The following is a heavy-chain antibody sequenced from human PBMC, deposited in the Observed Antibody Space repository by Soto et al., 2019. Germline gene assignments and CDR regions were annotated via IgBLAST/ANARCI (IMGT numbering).Heavy chain of an antibody. CDR3: ARSPPITMIVVGAFDI. D-gene: IGHD3-22*01. CDR1: GFTFSSYS. V-gene: IGHV3-48*02. J-gene: IGHJ3*02. Sequence: GGSLRLSCAASGFTFSSYSMNWVRQAPGKGLEWVSYISSSSTIYYADSVKGRFTISRDNAKNSLYLQMNSLRDEDTAVYYCARSPPITMIVVGAFDIWGQGTMVTVSS. CDR2: ISSSSTI.